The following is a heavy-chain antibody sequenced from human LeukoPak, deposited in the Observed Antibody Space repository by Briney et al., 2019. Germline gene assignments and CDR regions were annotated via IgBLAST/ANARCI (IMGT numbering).Heavy chain of an antibody. J-gene: IGHJ3*02. CDR1: GFTVSSNY. CDR2: IYSGGST. V-gene: IGHV3-66*01. CDR3: AREGIAAGGPTGAFDI. D-gene: IGHD6-13*01. Sequence: GGSLRLSCAASGFTVSSNYMSWVRQAPGKGLEWVSVIYSGGSTYYADSVKGRFTISRDNFKNTLYLQMNSLRAEDTAVYYCAREGIAAGGPTGAFDIWGQGTMVTVSS.